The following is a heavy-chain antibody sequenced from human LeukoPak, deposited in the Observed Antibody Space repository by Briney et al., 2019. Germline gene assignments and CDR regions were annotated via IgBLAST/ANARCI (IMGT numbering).Heavy chain of an antibody. CDR3: ARDGGDKYFDD. J-gene: IGHJ4*02. CDR1: GFTFTSSA. Sequence: SVKVPRKASGFTFTSSAMQWVRQARGQRLEWIGWIVVGSGNTNYAQKFQERVTITRDMSTSTAYMELSRLRSDDTAVYYCARDGGDKYFDDWGQGTLVTVSS. CDR2: IVVGSGNT. D-gene: IGHD2-21*02. V-gene: IGHV1-58*02.